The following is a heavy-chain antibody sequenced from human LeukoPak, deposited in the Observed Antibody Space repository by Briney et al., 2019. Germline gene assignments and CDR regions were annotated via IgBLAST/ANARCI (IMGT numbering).Heavy chain of an antibody. J-gene: IGHJ4*02. D-gene: IGHD3-22*01. CDR3: ARAVGDYYETSVFQAY. Sequence: ASVKVSCKASGYTFTGYYIHWVRQAPGQGLEWMGWISPKSGVTSYAQKFQGRVNMTRDTSISTAYMEVSRLTSDDTALFYCARAVGDYYETSVFQAYWGQGTLVIVSS. CDR2: ISPKSGVT. V-gene: IGHV1-2*02. CDR1: GYTFTGYY.